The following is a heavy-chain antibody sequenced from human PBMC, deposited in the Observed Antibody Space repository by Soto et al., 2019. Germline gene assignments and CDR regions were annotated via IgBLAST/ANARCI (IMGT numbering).Heavy chain of an antibody. Sequence: VASVKVSCKASGYTFTSYYMHWVRQAPGQGLEWMGIINPSGGSTSYAQKFQGRVTMTRDTSTSTVYMELSSLRSEDTAVYYCARVNRIATTHTSPGEFDYRGQGTLVT. CDR1: GYTFTSYY. D-gene: IGHD3-22*01. CDR2: INPSGGST. J-gene: IGHJ4*02. CDR3: ARVNRIATTHTSPGEFDY. V-gene: IGHV1-46*01.